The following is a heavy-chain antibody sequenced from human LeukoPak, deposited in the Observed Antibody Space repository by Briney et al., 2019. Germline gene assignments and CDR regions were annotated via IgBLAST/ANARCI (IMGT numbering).Heavy chain of an antibody. J-gene: IGHJ5*02. CDR3: ARDKYYYGSGTSFDP. CDR1: GFTFSSYW. Sequence: GGSLRLSCAASGFTFSSYWMSWVRQAPGKGLEGVANIKQDGSEKYYVDSVKGRFTISRDNAKNSLYLQMNSLRAEDTAVYYCARDKYYYGSGTSFDPWGQGTLVTVSS. D-gene: IGHD3-10*01. CDR2: IKQDGSEK. V-gene: IGHV3-7*01.